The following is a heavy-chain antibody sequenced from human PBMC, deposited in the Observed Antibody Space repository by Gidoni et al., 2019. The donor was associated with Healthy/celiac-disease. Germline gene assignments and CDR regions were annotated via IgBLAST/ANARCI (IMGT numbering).Heavy chain of an antibody. CDR3: AREGMVRGVDY. J-gene: IGHJ4*02. CDR2: IYYSGST. CDR1: GGSVSSVSYY. D-gene: IGHD3-10*01. Sequence: QVQLQESGPGLVKPSETLSLTCTVSGGSVSSVSYYWSWIRQPPGKGLEWIGYIYYSGSTNYNPSLKSRVTISVDTSKNQFSLKLSSVTAADTAVYYCAREGMVRGVDYWGQGTLVTVSS. V-gene: IGHV4-61*01.